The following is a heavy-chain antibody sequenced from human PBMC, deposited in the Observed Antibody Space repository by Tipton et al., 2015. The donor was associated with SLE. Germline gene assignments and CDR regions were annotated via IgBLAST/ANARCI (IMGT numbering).Heavy chain of an antibody. CDR2: ISGNGYRS. D-gene: IGHD3-16*01. Sequence: SLRLSCVVSGFTFDDYAMHWVRQVTGKGLEWVSSISGNGYRSGYADSVRGRFTIYRDNAKNSLYLQMNSLRAEDTALYYCTKDQSSGDYYSYAMDVWGQGTTVTVSS. V-gene: IGHV3-9*01. CDR1: GFTFDDYA. J-gene: IGHJ6*02. CDR3: TKDQSSGDYYSYAMDV.